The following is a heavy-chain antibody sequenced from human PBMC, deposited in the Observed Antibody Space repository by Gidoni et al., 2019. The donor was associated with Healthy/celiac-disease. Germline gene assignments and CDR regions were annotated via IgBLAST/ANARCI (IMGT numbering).Heavy chain of an antibody. D-gene: IGHD3-22*01. V-gene: IGHV1-58*02. CDR2: VVVGSGNK. Sequence: QMQLVQCGPEWKKPGTSLKVAGKASGFTFTSSAMQWVRQARGPRLEWRGWVVVGSGNKNYAQKFQERVTITRDMSKSTAYMELSSLRSEDTAVYYCAAADYYYDSRGSSYFDYWGQGTLVTVSS. J-gene: IGHJ4*02. CDR1: GFTFTSSA. CDR3: AAADYYYDSRGSSYFDY.